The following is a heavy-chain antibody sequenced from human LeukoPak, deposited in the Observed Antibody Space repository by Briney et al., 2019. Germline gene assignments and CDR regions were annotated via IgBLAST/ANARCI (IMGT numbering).Heavy chain of an antibody. J-gene: IGHJ4*02. V-gene: IGHV4-31*03. CDR1: GGSISSGGYY. CDR3: ARDSPPRGGYYTGYFDY. CDR2: IYYSGST. Sequence: SETLSLTCTVSGGSISSGGYYWSWIRQHPGKGLEWLGYIYYSGSTYYNPSLKSRVTISVDTSKNQFSLKLSSVTAADTAVYYCARDSPPRGGYYTGYFDYWGQGTLVTVSS. D-gene: IGHD3-3*01.